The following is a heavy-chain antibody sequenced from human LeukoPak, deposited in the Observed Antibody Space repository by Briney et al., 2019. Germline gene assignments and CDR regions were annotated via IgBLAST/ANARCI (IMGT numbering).Heavy chain of an antibody. J-gene: IGHJ4*02. Sequence: GESLKISCKGSGYSFTNYWIGWVRQMPGKGLEWMGIIYPTDSDTKYSPSFQGQVTISADKSISTVYLQWSSLKASDTAMYYCARQSRDGSKTRGYYFDYWGQGTLVTVSS. CDR3: ARQSRDGSKTRGYYFDY. CDR2: IYPTDSDT. CDR1: GYSFTNYW. D-gene: IGHD3-10*01. V-gene: IGHV5-51*01.